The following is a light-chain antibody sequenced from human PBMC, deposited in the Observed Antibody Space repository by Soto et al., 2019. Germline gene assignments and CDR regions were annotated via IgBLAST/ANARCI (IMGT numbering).Light chain of an antibody. J-gene: IGKJ2*01. CDR3: QQYGSSPRVYT. CDR1: QSVSSSY. CDR2: GAS. Sequence: EIVLTQSPGTLSLSPGERATLSCRASQSVSSSYLAWYQQKPGQAPRILIYGASSRATGIPDRFSGSGSGTDFTLTISRLEPEDFAVYYCQQYGSSPRVYTFGQGTKLEIK. V-gene: IGKV3-20*01.